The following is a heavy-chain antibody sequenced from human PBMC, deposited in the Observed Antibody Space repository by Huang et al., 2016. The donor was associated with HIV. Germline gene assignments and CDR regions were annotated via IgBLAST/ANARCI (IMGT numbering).Heavy chain of an antibody. J-gene: IGHJ3*02. CDR3: ARRRRGGFDI. D-gene: IGHD2-15*01. V-gene: IGHV5-51*03. CDR1: RYNFAGYW. CDR2: IYFDCSDA. Sequence: EVQLVQSGAEVKRPGESLKISCKGSRYNFAGYWIGWVRQMPGKGLEWMGSIYFDCSDASYSPSLQGQVTISADTSLYSAYLQWTSLRASDTAIFYCARRRRGGFDIWGQGTLVTVSS.